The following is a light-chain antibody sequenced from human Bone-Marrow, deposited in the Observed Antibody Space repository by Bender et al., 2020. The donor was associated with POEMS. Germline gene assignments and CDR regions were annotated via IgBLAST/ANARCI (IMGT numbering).Light chain of an antibody. J-gene: IGLJ2*01. Sequence: SFELTQPPSVTVSPGQTARITCTGDALTGLYAYWYQQKPGQAHVLLIYKNIERPSEIPERFSGSSTGTPVTLTISGVQAADEADYDCESADGSGTYRFFGGGTKLT. CDR2: KNI. CDR3: ESADGSGTYRF. V-gene: IGLV3-25*03. CDR1: ALTGLY.